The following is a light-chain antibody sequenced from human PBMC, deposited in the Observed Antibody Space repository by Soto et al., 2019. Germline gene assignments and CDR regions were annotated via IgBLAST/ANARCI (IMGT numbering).Light chain of an antibody. J-gene: IGKJ4*01. V-gene: IGKV3-11*01. CDR2: DAS. Sequence: EIVLTQSPATLSLSPGERATLSCRASQSVSSSLAWYQQKPGQGPRLLIYDASNRATGIPARFSGSGSGTDFTLTIISLEPEDFALYYCQQRSYGTRLSFGGGTKVEIK. CDR3: QQRSYGTRLS. CDR1: QSVSSS.